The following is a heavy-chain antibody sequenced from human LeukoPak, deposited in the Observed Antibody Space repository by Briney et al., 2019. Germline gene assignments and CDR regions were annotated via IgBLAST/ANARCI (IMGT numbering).Heavy chain of an antibody. CDR1: GFTFNSYG. V-gene: IGHV3-33*08. D-gene: IGHD3-10*01. CDR2: IWYDGSNN. J-gene: IGHJ3*02. CDR3: ANALLYYYGSGSYFRVDAFDI. Sequence: GRSLRLSCAASGFTFNSYGMHWVRQAPGKGLEWVAVIWYDGSNNYYAYAVKGRFTISRDNSKNPLYLQMNSLRAEETAVYYCANALLYYYGSGSYFRVDAFDIWGQGTMVTVSS.